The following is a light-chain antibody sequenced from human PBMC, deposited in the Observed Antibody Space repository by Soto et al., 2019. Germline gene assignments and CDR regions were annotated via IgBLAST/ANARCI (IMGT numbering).Light chain of an antibody. V-gene: IGKV1-39*01. CDR2: ASS. J-gene: IGKJ1*01. Sequence: DIQMTQSPSSLSAFVGDRVTITCRTSQSISIYLNWYQQIPGKAPKLLIYASSNLHTGVPSRFSGSASGTDFTLTISSLQPEDSATYYCQQTYSNPRTFGQGTKVEIK. CDR3: QQTYSNPRT. CDR1: QSISIY.